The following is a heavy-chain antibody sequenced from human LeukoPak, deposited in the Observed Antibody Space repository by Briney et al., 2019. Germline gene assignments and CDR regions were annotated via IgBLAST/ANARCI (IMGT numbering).Heavy chain of an antibody. Sequence: GGSLRLSCAASGFTFSSYWMNWVRQAPGKGLEWVANINQDGTGKYYVDSVKGRFTISRDNAKNSLYLQMNSLRAEDTAVYYCARVLRRRLAVVSHYFDYWGQGTLVTVSS. D-gene: IGHD3-22*01. CDR1: GFTFSSYW. CDR2: INQDGTGK. J-gene: IGHJ4*02. V-gene: IGHV3-7*01. CDR3: ARVLRRRLAVVSHYFDY.